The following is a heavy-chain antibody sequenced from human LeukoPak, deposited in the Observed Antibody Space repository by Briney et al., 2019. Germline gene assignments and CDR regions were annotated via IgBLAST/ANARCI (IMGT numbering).Heavy chain of an antibody. V-gene: IGHV3-23*01. CDR3: TTEVLEGATDGTFDI. J-gene: IGHJ3*02. Sequence: PGGSLRLSCAASGFTFSSYAMSWVRQAPGKGLEWVSAISGSGGSTYYADSVKGRFTISRDNSKNTLFLQMNSLRDEDTAVYYCTTEVLEGATDGTFDIWGQGTMVTVSS. D-gene: IGHD1-26*01. CDR2: ISGSGGST. CDR1: GFTFSSYA.